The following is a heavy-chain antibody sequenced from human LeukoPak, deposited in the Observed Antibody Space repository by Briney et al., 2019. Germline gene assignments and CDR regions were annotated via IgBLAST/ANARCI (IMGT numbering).Heavy chain of an antibody. J-gene: IGHJ6*03. CDR2: INPNSGGT. V-gene: IGHV1-2*02. D-gene: IGHD3-3*01. CDR3: ARGIETYYDFWSGHLTNMDV. Sequence: GASVKVSCKASGYTFTGYYMHWVRQAPGQGLEWMGWINPNSGGTNYAQKFQGRVTMTRDTSISTAYMELSRLRSDDTAVYYCARGIETYYDFWSGHLTNMDVWGKGTTVTVSS. CDR1: GYTFTGYY.